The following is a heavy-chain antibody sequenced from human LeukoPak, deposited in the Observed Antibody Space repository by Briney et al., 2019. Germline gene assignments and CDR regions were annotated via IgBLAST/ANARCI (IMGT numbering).Heavy chain of an antibody. D-gene: IGHD4-17*01. CDR3: ATQTTVTTADDAFDI. J-gene: IGHJ3*02. CDR1: GYTFTRYY. V-gene: IGHV1-2*06. Sequence: GASVKVSCKASGYTFTRYYMHWVRQAPGQGLEWMGRINPNSGGTNYAQKLQGRVTMTTDTSTSTAYMELRSLRSDDTAVYYCATQTTVTTADDAFDIWGQGTMVTVSS. CDR2: INPNSGGT.